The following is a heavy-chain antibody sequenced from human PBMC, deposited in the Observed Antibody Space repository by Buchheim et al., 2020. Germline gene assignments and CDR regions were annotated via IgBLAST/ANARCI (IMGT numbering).Heavy chain of an antibody. Sequence: QVQLQQWGAGLLKPSETLSLTCAVYGGSFSGYYWSWFRQPPGKGLEWIGEINHSGSTNYNPSLKSRVTMSVDTSKNQFSLKLSSVIAADTAVYYCARGRRIVVVTAMGVFDLWGRGTL. V-gene: IGHV4-34*01. CDR1: GGSFSGYY. D-gene: IGHD2-21*02. CDR3: ARGRRIVVVTAMGVFDL. CDR2: INHSGST. J-gene: IGHJ2*01.